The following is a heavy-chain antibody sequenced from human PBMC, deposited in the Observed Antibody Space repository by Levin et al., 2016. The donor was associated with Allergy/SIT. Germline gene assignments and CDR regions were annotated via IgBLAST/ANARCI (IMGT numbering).Heavy chain of an antibody. Sequence: GGSLRLSCAASGFTFSRDWMHWVRQASGKGLVWVSVINTDGSTTYYADSVKGRFTISRDNAKDTLYLQMSSLRAEDAAVYYCARQFSGGSGLWGRGTLVTVSS. J-gene: IGHJ2*01. CDR2: INTDGSTT. D-gene: IGHD3-10*01. V-gene: IGHV3-74*01. CDR3: ARQFSGGSGL. CDR1: GFTFSRDW.